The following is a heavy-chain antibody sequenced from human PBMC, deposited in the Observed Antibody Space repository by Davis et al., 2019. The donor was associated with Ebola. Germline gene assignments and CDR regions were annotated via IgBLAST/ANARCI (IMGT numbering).Heavy chain of an antibody. D-gene: IGHD4-17*01. J-gene: IGHJ6*04. CDR3: ARGRPTSVTTDFYGMDV. V-gene: IGHV4-30-4*01. Sequence: SETLSLTCTVSGGSISSGDYYWSWVRQPPGKGLEWIGYIYESGNAYYNPPLKSRVTISVDTSKNQFSLKVSSVTAADTAVYYCARGRPTSVTTDFYGMDVWGKGTTVTVSS. CDR1: GGSISSGDYY. CDR2: IYESGNA.